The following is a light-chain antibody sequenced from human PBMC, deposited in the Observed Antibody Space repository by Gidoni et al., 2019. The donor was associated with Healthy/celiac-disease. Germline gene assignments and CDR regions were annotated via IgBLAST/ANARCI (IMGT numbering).Light chain of an antibody. J-gene: IGKJ2*01. CDR3: QQYGSSPYT. CDR1: QSVSSSY. Sequence: VLPQSPGTLSLSPGERATLSCRASQSVSSSYLAWYQQKPGQAPRLLIYGASSRATGISDRFSGSGSGTDFTLTSSRLEPEDFAVYYCQQYGSSPYTFGQGTKLEIK. CDR2: GAS. V-gene: IGKV3-20*01.